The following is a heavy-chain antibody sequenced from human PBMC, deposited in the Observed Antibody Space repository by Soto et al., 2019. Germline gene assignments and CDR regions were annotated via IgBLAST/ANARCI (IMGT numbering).Heavy chain of an antibody. V-gene: IGHV3-9*01. CDR1: GFTFDDYA. CDR3: AKDKGGLGLDPYFDY. D-gene: IGHD7-27*01. CDR2: ISWNSGSI. J-gene: IGHJ4*02. Sequence: GGSLRLSCAASGFTFDDYAMHWVRQAPGKGLEWVSGISWNSGSIGYADSVKGRFTISRDNAKNSLYLQMNSLRAEDTALYYCAKDKGGLGLDPYFDYWGQGTLVTVSS.